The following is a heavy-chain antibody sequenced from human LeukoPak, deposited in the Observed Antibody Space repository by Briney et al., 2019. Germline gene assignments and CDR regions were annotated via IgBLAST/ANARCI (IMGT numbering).Heavy chain of an antibody. CDR2: IYYSGST. V-gene: IGHV4-59*08. CDR3: ARLSSSWYFFDY. Sequence: PSETLSLTCTVSGGSISSYYWSWIRQPPGKALEWIGYIYYSGSTNYNPSLKSRVTISVDTSKNQFSLKLSSVTAADTAVYYCARLSSSWYFFDYWGQGTLVTVSS. D-gene: IGHD6-13*01. J-gene: IGHJ4*02. CDR1: GGSISSYY.